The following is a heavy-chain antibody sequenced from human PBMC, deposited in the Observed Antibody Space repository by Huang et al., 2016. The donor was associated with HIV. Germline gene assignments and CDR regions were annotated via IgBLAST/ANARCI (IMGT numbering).Heavy chain of an antibody. CDR3: ARLPGSITMIRGVITDPY. CDR2: IYYRGST. Sequence: QLQLQESGPGLVKPSETLSLTCTVSGGSIRSDNYYWGWIRQPPGKGLEWIGSIYYRGSTYYHPSLKSRGTITVDTSKNQFSLKMRSVTAADTAVYYCARLPGSITMIRGVITDPYWGQGTLVTVSS. D-gene: IGHD3-10*01. V-gene: IGHV4-39*01. CDR1: GGSIRSDNYY. J-gene: IGHJ4*02.